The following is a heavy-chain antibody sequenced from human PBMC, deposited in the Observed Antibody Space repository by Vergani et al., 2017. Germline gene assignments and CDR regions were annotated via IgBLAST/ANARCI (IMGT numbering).Heavy chain of an antibody. CDR3: ARVGPAAIVNAFDI. CDR1: GYTFTSYY. D-gene: IGHD2-2*01. Sequence: QVQLVQSGAEVKKPGASVKVSCKASGYTFTSYYMHWVRQAPGQGLEWMGIINPSGGSTSYAQKFQGRVTMTTDTSTSTAYMELRSLRSDDTAVYYCARVGPAAIVNAFDIWGQGTMVTVSS. CDR2: INPSGGST. V-gene: IGHV1-46*01. J-gene: IGHJ3*02.